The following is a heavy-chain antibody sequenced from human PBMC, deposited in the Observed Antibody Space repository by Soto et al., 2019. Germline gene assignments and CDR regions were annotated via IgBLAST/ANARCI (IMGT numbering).Heavy chain of an antibody. CDR1: GYTLTELS. CDR2: FDPEDGET. Sequence: ASVKVSCKVSGYTLTELSMHWVRQAPGKGLEWMGGFDPEDGETIYAQKFQGRVTMTEDTSTDTAYMELSSLRSEDTAVYYCATGGSAFSSRWYDAFDIWGQGTMVTVSS. J-gene: IGHJ3*02. CDR3: ATGGSAFSSRWYDAFDI. D-gene: IGHD6-13*01. V-gene: IGHV1-24*01.